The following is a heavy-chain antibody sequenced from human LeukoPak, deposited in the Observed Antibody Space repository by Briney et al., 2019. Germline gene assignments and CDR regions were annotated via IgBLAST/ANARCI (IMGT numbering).Heavy chain of an antibody. CDR3: AVGSGSYYNVVLNYFDY. Sequence: PSETLSLTCAVYGGSFSGYYWSWIRQPPGKGLEWIGEINHSGSTNYSPSLKSRVTISVDTSKNQFSLKLSSVTAADTAVYYCAVGSGSYYNVVLNYFDYWGQGTLVTVSS. D-gene: IGHD3-10*01. J-gene: IGHJ4*02. CDR2: INHSGST. V-gene: IGHV4-34*01. CDR1: GGSFSGYY.